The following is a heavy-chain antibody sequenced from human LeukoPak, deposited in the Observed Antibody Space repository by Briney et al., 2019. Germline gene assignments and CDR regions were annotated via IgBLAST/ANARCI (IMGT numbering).Heavy chain of an antibody. CDR2: MNPNSGNT. CDR3: ARVTMVRGVITFDY. J-gene: IGHJ4*02. D-gene: IGHD3-10*01. Sequence: ASVKVSCKASGYTFTSYDINWVRQATGQGLEWMGWMNPNSGNTGYSQKFQGRVTVTRDTSISTAYMELSRLRSDDTAVYYCARVTMVRGVITFDYWGQGTLVTVSS. CDR1: GYTFTSYD. V-gene: IGHV1-8*01.